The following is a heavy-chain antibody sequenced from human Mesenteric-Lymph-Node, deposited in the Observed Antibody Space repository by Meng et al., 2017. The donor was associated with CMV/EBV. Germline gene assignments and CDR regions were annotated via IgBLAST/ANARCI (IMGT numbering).Heavy chain of an antibody. J-gene: IGHJ4*02. D-gene: IGHD2-21*01. V-gene: IGHV3-21*06. CDR2: ITVSYT. CDR3: TRDARYYCGGDCYYFDV. Sequence: GESLKISCTASGFTLSTYSMNWFRQAPGKGLEWVSSITVSYTSYTDSVKGRFTISSDNAENSLLLQMNSLRAEDTAVYYCTRDARYYCGGDCYYFDVWGQGSLVTVSS. CDR1: GFTLSTYS.